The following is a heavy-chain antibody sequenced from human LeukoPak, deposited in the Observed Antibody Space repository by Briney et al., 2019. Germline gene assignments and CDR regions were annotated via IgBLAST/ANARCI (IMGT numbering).Heavy chain of an antibody. Sequence: ESGPTLVKPTQTLTRTCTFPGFSLSTSGVGVGWILQPPGKALEGLGLIYWDDDKRYSPSLKSRLTITKDTSKNQVVLTMTNMDPVDTATYYCAHRRTIDSSGSNYFDYWGQGTLVTVSS. CDR2: IYWDDDK. CDR3: AHRRTIDSSGSNYFDY. D-gene: IGHD3-22*01. CDR1: GFSLSTSGVG. J-gene: IGHJ4*02. V-gene: IGHV2-5*02.